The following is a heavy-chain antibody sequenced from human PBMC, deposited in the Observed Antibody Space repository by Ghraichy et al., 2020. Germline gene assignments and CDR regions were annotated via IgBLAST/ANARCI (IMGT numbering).Heavy chain of an antibody. V-gene: IGHV6-1*01. CDR3: ARDGIAVAGSRATGYNWFDP. CDR1: GDSVSSNSAA. CDR2: TYYRSKWYN. J-gene: IGHJ5*02. D-gene: IGHD6-19*01. Sequence: TLSLTCAISGDSVSSNSAAWNWIRQSPSRGLEWLGRTYYRSKWYNDYAVSVKSRITINPDTSKNQFSLQLNSVTPEDTAVYYCARDGIAVAGSRATGYNWFDPWGQGTLVTVPS.